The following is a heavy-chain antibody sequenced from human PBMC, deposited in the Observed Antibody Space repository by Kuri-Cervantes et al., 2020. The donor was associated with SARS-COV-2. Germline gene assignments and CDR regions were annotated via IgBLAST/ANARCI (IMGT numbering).Heavy chain of an antibody. J-gene: IGHJ4*02. Sequence: SETLSLTCTVSGGSISSSSYYWGWIRQPPGKGLEWIGSIYYGGSTYYNPSLKSRVTISVDTSKNQFSLKLSSVTAADTAVYYCARKGLWSGYLNWGQGTLVTVSS. D-gene: IGHD3-3*01. V-gene: IGHV4-39*07. CDR3: ARKGLWSGYLN. CDR2: IYYGGST. CDR1: GGSISSSSYY.